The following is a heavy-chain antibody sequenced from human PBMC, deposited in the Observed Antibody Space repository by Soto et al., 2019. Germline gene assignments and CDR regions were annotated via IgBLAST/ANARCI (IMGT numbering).Heavy chain of an antibody. CDR3: ARVYDSSGYDY. CDR1: GFSLSNPRMG. Sequence: SGPTLVNPTETLTLTCTVSGFSLSNPRMGVSWIRQPPGKALEWLAHIFSNDDKSYSTSLKSRVTISKDTSTSQVVLTMTNMDPVDTATYYCARVYDSSGYDYWGQGXPVTVYS. J-gene: IGHJ4*02. D-gene: IGHD3-22*01. V-gene: IGHV2-26*01. CDR2: IFSNDDK.